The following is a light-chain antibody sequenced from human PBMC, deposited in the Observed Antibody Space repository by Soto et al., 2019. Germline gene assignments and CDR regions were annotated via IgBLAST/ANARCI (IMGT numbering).Light chain of an antibody. CDR1: QSLLHSNGYNY. J-gene: IGKJ1*01. V-gene: IGKV2-28*01. Sequence: DIVMTQSPLSLPVTPGEPASISCRSSQSLLHSNGYNYLDWYLQKPGQSPQLLIYLGSNRASGVPGRFSGSGSGSDFTLKISRVEAVDVGVYYCMQALQTPWTFGQGTKVEIK. CDR3: MQALQTPWT. CDR2: LGS.